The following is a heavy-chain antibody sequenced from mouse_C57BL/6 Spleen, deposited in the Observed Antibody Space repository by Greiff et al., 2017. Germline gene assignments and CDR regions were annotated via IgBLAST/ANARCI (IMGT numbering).Heavy chain of an antibody. Sequence: VQLQQSGPELVKPGASVKISCKASGYTFTDYYMNWVKQSHGKSLEWIGDINPNNGGTSYNQKFKGKATLTVDKSSSTAYMELRSLTSEDSAVYYCARRDYGSSYVRVAMDYWGQGTSVTVSS. V-gene: IGHV1-26*01. CDR1: GYTFTDYY. D-gene: IGHD1-1*01. J-gene: IGHJ4*01. CDR3: ARRDYGSSYVRVAMDY. CDR2: INPNNGGT.